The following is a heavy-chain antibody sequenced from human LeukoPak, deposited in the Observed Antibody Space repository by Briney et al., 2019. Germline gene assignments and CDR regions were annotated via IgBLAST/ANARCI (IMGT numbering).Heavy chain of an antibody. J-gene: IGHJ4*02. V-gene: IGHV3-30*18. CDR1: GFTFSSYG. CDR3: AKVGNYGDYALDY. Sequence: GGSLRLSCAASGFTFSSYGMHWVRQAPGKGLEWVAVISYDGSYKCYADSVKGRFTISRDNSKNTLYLQMNSLRAEDTAVYYCAKVGNYGDYALDYWGQGTLVTVSS. CDR2: ISYDGSYK. D-gene: IGHD4-17*01.